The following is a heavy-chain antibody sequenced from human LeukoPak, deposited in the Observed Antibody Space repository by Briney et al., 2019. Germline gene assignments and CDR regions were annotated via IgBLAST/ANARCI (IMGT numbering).Heavy chain of an antibody. D-gene: IGHD2/OR15-2a*01. CDR3: AREGGGNSY. J-gene: IGHJ4*02. Sequence: SETLSLTCAVSGASLSGYYWSWIRQSPGKGLEWIGEIFHTGSTNYNPSLKSRVTISIDTSKNQLSLKLSSVTAADTAVYYCAREGGGNSYWGQGTLVTVST. V-gene: IGHV4-34*12. CDR2: IFHTGST. CDR1: GASLSGYY.